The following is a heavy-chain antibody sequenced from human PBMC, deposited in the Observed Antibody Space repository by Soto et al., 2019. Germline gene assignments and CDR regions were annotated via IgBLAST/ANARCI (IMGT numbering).Heavy chain of an antibody. Sequence: GGSLRLSCAASGFTFSSYAMHWVRQAPGKGLEWVAVISYDGSNKYYADSVKGRFTISRDNSKNTLYLQMNSLRVEDTAGYYCARGLNPYSPSTPFDYWGQGTLVTVSS. D-gene: IGHD5-18*01. V-gene: IGHV3-30-3*01. CDR1: GFTFSSYA. J-gene: IGHJ4*02. CDR2: ISYDGSNK. CDR3: ARGLNPYSPSTPFDY.